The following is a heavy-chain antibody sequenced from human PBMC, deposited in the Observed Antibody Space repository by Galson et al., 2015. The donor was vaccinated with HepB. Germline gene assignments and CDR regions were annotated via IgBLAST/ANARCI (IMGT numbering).Heavy chain of an antibody. CDR2: IRSKAYGGTT. CDR3: TREDGYYDSSGTWFDY. J-gene: IGHJ4*02. CDR1: GFTFGDYA. D-gene: IGHD3-22*01. V-gene: IGHV3-49*03. Sequence: SLRLSCAEFGFTFGDYAMSWFRQAPGKGLEWVGFIRSKAYGGTTEYAASVKGRFTISRDDSKSIAYLQMNSLKTEDTAVYYCTREDGYYDSSGTWFDYWGQGTLVTVSS.